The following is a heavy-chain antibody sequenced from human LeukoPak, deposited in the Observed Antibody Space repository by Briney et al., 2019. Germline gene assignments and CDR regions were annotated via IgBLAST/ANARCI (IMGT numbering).Heavy chain of an antibody. V-gene: IGHV3-48*03. Sequence: PGGSLRLSCAASGFTFSGYEMNWVRQAPGKGLEWVSYISSSGSTIYYADSVKGRFTISRDNAKNSLYLQMNSLRAEDTAVYYCARDDYGDYYYYYYGMDVWGQGTTVTVSS. CDR2: ISSSGSTI. CDR1: GFTFSGYE. J-gene: IGHJ6*02. D-gene: IGHD4-17*01. CDR3: ARDDYGDYYYYYYGMDV.